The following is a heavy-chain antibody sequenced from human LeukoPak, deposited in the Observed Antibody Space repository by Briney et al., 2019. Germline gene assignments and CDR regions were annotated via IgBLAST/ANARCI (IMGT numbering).Heavy chain of an antibody. V-gene: IGHV1-18*01. CDR3: ARDQALYDSSGYYEPFLPLTNLEYFQH. CDR2: ISAFNGKK. Sequence: ASVKVSCKASLYTFTSYGISWVRQAPGKGREWMGWISAFNGKKNYAQKLQGRVTMTTDTSARAAYMELRGLRSDDTAVYYCARDQALYDSSGYYEPFLPLTNLEYFQHWGQGTLVTVSS. J-gene: IGHJ1*01. D-gene: IGHD3-22*01. CDR1: LYTFTSYG.